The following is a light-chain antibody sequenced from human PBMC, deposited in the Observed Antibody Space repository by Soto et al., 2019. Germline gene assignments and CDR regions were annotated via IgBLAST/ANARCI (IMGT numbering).Light chain of an antibody. CDR3: RQTYSTPPT. V-gene: IGKV1-39*01. J-gene: IGKJ1*01. CDR1: QSISTY. Sequence: DIQMTQSPSSLSASVGDRVTITCRASQSISTYLNWYQQKAGLAPKLLIYAASSLQSGVPSRFSGSGSGTDFTLTISSLQPEDFATYYCRQTYSTPPTFGQGTKVEIK. CDR2: AAS.